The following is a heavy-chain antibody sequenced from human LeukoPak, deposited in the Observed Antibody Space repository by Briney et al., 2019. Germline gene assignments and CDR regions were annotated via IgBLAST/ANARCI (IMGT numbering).Heavy chain of an antibody. V-gene: IGHV3-53*05. J-gene: IGHJ5*02. CDR3: ARVALAYYYGSGTNWFDP. CDR1: GFTVSSNY. Sequence: SGGSLRLSCAASGFTVSSNYMSWVRQAPGKGLEWVSVIYSGGSTYYADSVKGRFTISRDNSKNTLYLQMNSLRAEDTAVYYCARVALAYYYGSGTNWFDPWGQGTLVTVSS. CDR2: IYSGGST. D-gene: IGHD3-10*01.